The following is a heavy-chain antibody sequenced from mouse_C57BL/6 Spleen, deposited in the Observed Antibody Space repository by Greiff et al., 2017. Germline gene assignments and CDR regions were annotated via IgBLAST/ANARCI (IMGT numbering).Heavy chain of an antibody. CDR1: GYTFTDYE. V-gene: IGHV1-15*01. J-gene: IGHJ3*01. CDR3: TRGDYYGSSPFAY. CDR2: IDPETGGT. Sequence: VQLQQSGAELVRPGASVTLSCKASGYTFTDYEMHWVKQTPVHGLEWIGAIDPETGGTAYNQKFKGKAILTEDKSSSTAYMELRSLTSEDSAVYYGTRGDYYGSSPFAYWGQGTLVTVSA. D-gene: IGHD1-1*01.